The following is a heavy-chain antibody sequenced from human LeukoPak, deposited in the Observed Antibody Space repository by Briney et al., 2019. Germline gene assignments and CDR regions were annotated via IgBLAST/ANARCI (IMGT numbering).Heavy chain of an antibody. V-gene: IGHV4-39*01. D-gene: IGHD6-19*01. CDR1: GGSISSSSYY. CDR3: ARTGYSSGWYPDNYFDY. Sequence: SETLSLTCTVSGGSISSSSYYWGWIRQPPGKGLEWIGSIYYSGSTYYNPSLKSRVTISVDTSKNQFSLKLSSVTAAGTAVYYCARTGYSSGWYPDNYFDYWGQGTLVTVSS. J-gene: IGHJ4*02. CDR2: IYYSGST.